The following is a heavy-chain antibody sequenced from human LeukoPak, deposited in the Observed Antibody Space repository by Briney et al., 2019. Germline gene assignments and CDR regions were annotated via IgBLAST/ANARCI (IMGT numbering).Heavy chain of an antibody. Sequence: GGSLRLSCTASGFTFGAYDMSWFRQAPGKGREWVGSIRNKGSGGTTECAASVKGRFTISRDDSKSSAHLQMNSLKIEDTAVYYCVRGSYQFEYWGQGTLVTVSS. V-gene: IGHV3-49*03. CDR3: VRGSYQFEY. CDR2: IRNKGSGGTT. D-gene: IGHD3-16*02. CDR1: GFTFGAYD. J-gene: IGHJ4*02.